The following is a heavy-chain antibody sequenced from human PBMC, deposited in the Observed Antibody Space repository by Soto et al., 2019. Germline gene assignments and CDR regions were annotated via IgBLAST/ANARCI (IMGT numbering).Heavy chain of an antibody. Sequence: SETLSLTCTVSGGSISRGGYYWVWIRQRPGKGLEWMGYISYTGATHYSPSLESRATISVDTSKNQLSLRLTCVAAADTAVYHCARNPNDFGDYTAFDVWGQGTMVTVSS. D-gene: IGHD4-17*01. CDR2: ISYTGAT. J-gene: IGHJ3*01. V-gene: IGHV4-31*03. CDR1: GGSISRGGYY. CDR3: ARNPNDFGDYTAFDV.